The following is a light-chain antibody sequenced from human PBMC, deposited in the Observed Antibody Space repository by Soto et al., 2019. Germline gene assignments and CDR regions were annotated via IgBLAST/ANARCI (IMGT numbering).Light chain of an antibody. CDR2: EVR. CDR1: NRDVGSYNL. CDR3: SSYGGFNNVL. V-gene: IGLV2-14*01. Sequence: QSVLTQPASVSGSPGQSITIACTGTNRDVGSYNLVSWYQQRPGEAPKLIISEVRNRPSGISYRFTGSKSGNTASLTVSGLQTEDEADYYCSSYGGFNNVLFGGGTKLTVL. J-gene: IGLJ2*01.